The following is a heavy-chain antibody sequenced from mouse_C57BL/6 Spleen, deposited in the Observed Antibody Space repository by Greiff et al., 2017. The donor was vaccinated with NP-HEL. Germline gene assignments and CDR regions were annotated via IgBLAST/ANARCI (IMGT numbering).Heavy chain of an antibody. CDR2: ISSGGSYT. J-gene: IGHJ2*01. CDR3: ARQAFITTVVTGYFDY. V-gene: IGHV5-6*01. D-gene: IGHD1-1*01. Sequence: EVQRVESGGDLVKPGGSLKLSCAASGFTFSSYGMSWVRQTPDKRLEWVATISSGGSYTYYPDSVKGRFTISRDNAKNTLYLQMSSLKSEDTAMYYCARQAFITTVVTGYFDYWGQGTTLTVSS. CDR1: GFTFSSYG.